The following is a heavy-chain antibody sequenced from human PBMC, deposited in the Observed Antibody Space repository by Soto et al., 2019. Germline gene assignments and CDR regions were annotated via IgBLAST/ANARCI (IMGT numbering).Heavy chain of an antibody. V-gene: IGHV1-3*05. CDR3: ARGLPLASDY. J-gene: IGHJ4*02. CDR2: INADNGNT. Sequence: QVQLVQSGAEEKKPGASVKVSCKASGYTFTSYAMHWVRQAPGQRLEWMGWINADNGNTKYSQKLQGRVTITRDTSGSTAYMDLSSLRSEDTAVYYCARGLPLASDYGGQGTLVTVSS. CDR1: GYTFTSYA.